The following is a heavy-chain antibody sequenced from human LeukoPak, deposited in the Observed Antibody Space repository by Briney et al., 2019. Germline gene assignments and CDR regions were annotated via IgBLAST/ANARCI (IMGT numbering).Heavy chain of an antibody. CDR2: ISAYNGNI. J-gene: IGHJ4*02. D-gene: IGHD3-10*01. Sequence: ASVKVSCKASGYTFTSYGISWVRQAPGQGLEWMGWISAYNGNINYVQKFQGRVTMTTDTSTSTAYMELRSLRSDDTAVYYCARDFPRRVSDYWGQGTLVTVSS. CDR1: GYTFTSYG. V-gene: IGHV1-18*01. CDR3: ARDFPRRVSDY.